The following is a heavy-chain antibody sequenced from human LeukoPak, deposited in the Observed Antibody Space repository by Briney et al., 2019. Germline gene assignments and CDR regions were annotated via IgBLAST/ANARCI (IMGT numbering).Heavy chain of an antibody. CDR1: GYTFTSYG. CDR3: ASGGGYYDSSGSLLNNWFDP. V-gene: IGHV1-18*01. CDR2: ISAYNGNT. Sequence: ASVKVSCKASGYTFTSYGISWVRQAPGQGLEWMGWISAYNGNTNYAQKLQGRVTMTTDTSTSTAYMELRSLRSDDTAVYYCASGGGYYDSSGSLLNNWFDPWGQGTLVTVSS. D-gene: IGHD3-22*01. J-gene: IGHJ5*02.